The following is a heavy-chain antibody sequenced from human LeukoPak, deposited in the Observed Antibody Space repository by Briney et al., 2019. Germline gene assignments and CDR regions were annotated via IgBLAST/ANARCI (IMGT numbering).Heavy chain of an antibody. Sequence: SETLSLTCTVSGGSISSYYWGWIRQPPGKGLEWIGSIYYSGSTYYNPSLKSRVTISVDTSKNQFSLKLSSVTAADTAVYYCATPGRYSSSGYFDYWGQGTLVTVSS. J-gene: IGHJ4*02. V-gene: IGHV4-39*07. D-gene: IGHD6-6*01. CDR2: IYYSGST. CDR1: GGSISSYY. CDR3: ATPGRYSSSGYFDY.